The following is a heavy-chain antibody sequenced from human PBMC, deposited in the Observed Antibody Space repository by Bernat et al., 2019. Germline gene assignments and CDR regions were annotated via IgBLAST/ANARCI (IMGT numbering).Heavy chain of an antibody. CDR2: TIPKVSNR. Sequence: QVQLVQSGAEVKKPGSSVKVSCKASGGNFRASTITWVRQAPGQGLQWMGRTIPKVSNRNYAQSFQGRVTITADASSTTSYMELKNLRPEDTAIYYCATGESRFASGIDNWGQGTLVTVSS. CDR1: GGNFRAST. V-gene: IGHV1-69*02. CDR3: ATGESRFASGIDN. D-gene: IGHD3-10*01. J-gene: IGHJ4*02.